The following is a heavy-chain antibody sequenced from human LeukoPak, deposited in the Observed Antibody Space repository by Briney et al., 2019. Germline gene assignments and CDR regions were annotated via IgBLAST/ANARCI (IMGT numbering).Heavy chain of an antibody. CDR2: IKCKTEGGPT. CDR3: ITGPTNVAVPTSISAPFGFDS. CDR1: VLIFRHAW. V-gene: IGHV3-15*01. J-gene: IGHJ5*01. D-gene: IGHD1-20*01. Sequence: LSLTRACSVLIFRHAWMNGLRQAAAKEGEGAGRIKCKTEGGPTHYAAPVKGRFPISRDDSKNTLHLQMNSLKSEDTAVYYCITGPTNVAVPTSISAPFGFDSWGQGTLVTVSS.